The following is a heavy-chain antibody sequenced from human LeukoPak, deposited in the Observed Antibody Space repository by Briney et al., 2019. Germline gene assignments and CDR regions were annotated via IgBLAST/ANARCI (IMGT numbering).Heavy chain of an antibody. Sequence: GGSLRLSCAASGFTFSSYGMHWVRQAPGKGLEWVADIWYDGSNKYYADSVKGRFTISRDNSKNTLYLQMNSLRAEDTAVYYCASDYYDSSGAAEDAFDIWGQGTMVTVSS. CDR3: ASDYYDSSGAAEDAFDI. CDR1: GFTFSSYG. J-gene: IGHJ3*02. D-gene: IGHD3-22*01. V-gene: IGHV3-33*01. CDR2: IWYDGSNK.